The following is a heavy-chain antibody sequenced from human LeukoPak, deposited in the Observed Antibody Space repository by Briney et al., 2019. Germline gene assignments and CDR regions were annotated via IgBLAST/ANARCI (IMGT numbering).Heavy chain of an antibody. CDR2: ITSSGGNI. Sequence: GGSLRLSCAASGFTFSDYTMRWVRQAPGKRLEFVSAITSSGGNIHYANSVKGRFTISRDNSKNSLYLQMGGLRTEDMAVYHCARVKAEATISDFYYYYMDVWGKGTTVTVSS. D-gene: IGHD1-26*01. J-gene: IGHJ6*03. CDR3: ARVKAEATISDFYYYYMDV. V-gene: IGHV3-64*01. CDR1: GFTFSDYT.